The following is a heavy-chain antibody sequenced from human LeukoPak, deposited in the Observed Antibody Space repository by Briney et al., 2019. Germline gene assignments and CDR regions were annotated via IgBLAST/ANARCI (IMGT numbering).Heavy chain of an antibody. CDR1: GFTFSDSS. V-gene: IGHV3-48*01. CDR2: ISSTSTII. J-gene: IGHJ3*02. Sequence: PGGSLRLFCAASGFTFSDSSMNWVRQAPGKGLEWISYISSTSTIIYYADSVKGRFTISRDNAKNSMYLQMNSLRAEDTAVYYCVREPSQGAFDIWGQGIMVTVSS. CDR3: VREPSQGAFDI.